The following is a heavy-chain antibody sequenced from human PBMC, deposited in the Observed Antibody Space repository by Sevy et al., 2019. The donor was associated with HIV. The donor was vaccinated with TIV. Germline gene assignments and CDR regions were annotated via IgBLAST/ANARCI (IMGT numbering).Heavy chain of an antibody. D-gene: IGHD6-19*01. CDR1: GGSFSGYY. V-gene: IGHV4-34*01. CDR3: ARGAEIAVAGTAYFDY. J-gene: IGHJ4*02. CDR2: INHSGST. Sequence: SETLSLTYAVYGGSFSGYYWSWIRQPPGKGLEWIGEINHSGSTNYNPSLKSRVTISVDTSKNQFSLKLSSVTAADTVVYYCARGAEIAVAGTAYFDYWGQGTLVTVSS.